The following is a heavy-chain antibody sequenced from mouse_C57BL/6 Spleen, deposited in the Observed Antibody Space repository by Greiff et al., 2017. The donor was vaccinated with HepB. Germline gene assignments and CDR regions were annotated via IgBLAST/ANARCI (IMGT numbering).Heavy chain of an antibody. Sequence: QVQLQQSGPELVKPGASVKISCKASGYAFSSSWMNWVKQRPGKGLEWIGRIYPGDGDTNYNGKFKGKATLTADKSSSTAYMQLSSLTSEDSAVYFCARKWAGTGAMDYWGQGTSVTVSS. CDR3: ARKWAGTGAMDY. J-gene: IGHJ4*01. CDR1: GYAFSSSW. D-gene: IGHD4-1*01. CDR2: IYPGDGDT. V-gene: IGHV1-82*01.